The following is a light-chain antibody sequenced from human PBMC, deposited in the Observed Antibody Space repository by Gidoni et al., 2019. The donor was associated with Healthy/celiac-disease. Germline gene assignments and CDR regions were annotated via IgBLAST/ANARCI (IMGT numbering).Light chain of an antibody. V-gene: IGLV1-47*01. CDR3: AAWDDSLSGRV. CDR2: RNN. Sequence: QSVLTQPPSASGPPGQRVTISCSGSSSNIGSNYVYWYQQRPGTAPKLLIYRNNQRPSGVPDRFSGSKSGTSASLAISGLRSEDEADYYCAAWDDSLSGRVFGGGTKLTVL. CDR1: SSNIGSNY. J-gene: IGLJ3*02.